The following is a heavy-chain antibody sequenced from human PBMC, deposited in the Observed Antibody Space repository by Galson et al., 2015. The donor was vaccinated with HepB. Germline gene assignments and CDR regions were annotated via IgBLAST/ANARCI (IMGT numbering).Heavy chain of an antibody. D-gene: IGHD2-15*01. Sequence: SVKVSCKASGYTFTSYDINWVRQATGQGLEWMGWMNPNSGNTGYAQKFQGRVTMTRNTSISTAYMELSSLRSEDTAVYYCARGRYCSGGSCRNPSDYWGQGTLVTVSP. CDR2: MNPNSGNT. CDR1: GYTFTSYD. J-gene: IGHJ4*02. CDR3: ARGRYCSGGSCRNPSDY. V-gene: IGHV1-8*01.